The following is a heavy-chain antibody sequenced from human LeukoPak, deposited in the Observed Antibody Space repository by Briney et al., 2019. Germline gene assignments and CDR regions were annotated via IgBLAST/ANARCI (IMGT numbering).Heavy chain of an antibody. D-gene: IGHD6-13*01. CDR1: GGFISDYC. CDR3: ARVLTAGNQYYFDY. Sequence: SETLSLTCTVSGGFISDYCWSWIRQSPGKGPEWPGYISDSGTTRSHPSLKSRVAMSVDTSKNQFSLQLNSVTPEDTAVYYCARVLTAGNQYYFDYWGQGTLVTVSS. J-gene: IGHJ4*02. CDR2: ISDSGTT. V-gene: IGHV4-59*12.